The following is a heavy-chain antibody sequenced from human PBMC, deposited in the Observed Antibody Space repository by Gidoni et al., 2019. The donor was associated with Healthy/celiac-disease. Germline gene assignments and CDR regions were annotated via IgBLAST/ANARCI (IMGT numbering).Heavy chain of an antibody. D-gene: IGHD3-22*01. CDR2: ISGSGGST. V-gene: IGHV3-23*01. CDR1: AFAFRSYA. Sequence: DVHLFESGCGLLQPGGSLRLSCAASAFAFRSYAMSWVRQAPGKGLEWVASISGSGGSTYYEESVKGRFTISRENYKNTLYLQMNSLRAEDKAVYYCARIAPVPRKRDSSGIDDWGQGTLVTVSS. J-gene: IGHJ4*02. CDR3: ARIAPVPRKRDSSGIDD.